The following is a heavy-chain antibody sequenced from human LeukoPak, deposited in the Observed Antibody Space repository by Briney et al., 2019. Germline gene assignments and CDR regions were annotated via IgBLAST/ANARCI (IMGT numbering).Heavy chain of an antibody. J-gene: IGHJ3*02. V-gene: IGHV3-33*01. CDR2: IWYDGSNK. CDR1: GFTLSSYG. Sequence: PGGSLRLSCAASGFTLSSYGMHWVRQAPGKGLEWVAVIWYDGSNKYYADSVKGRFTISRDNSKNTLYLQMNSLRAEDTAVYYCARTSVEMATIPDAFDIWGQGTMVTVSS. CDR3: ARTSVEMATIPDAFDI. D-gene: IGHD5-24*01.